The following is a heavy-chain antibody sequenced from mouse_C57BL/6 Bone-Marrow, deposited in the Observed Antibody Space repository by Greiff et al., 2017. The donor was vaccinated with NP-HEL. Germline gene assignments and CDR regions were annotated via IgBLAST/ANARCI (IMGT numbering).Heavy chain of an antibody. CDR3: AYYGRFAY. V-gene: IGHV1-82*01. J-gene: IGHJ3*01. CDR2: IYPGDGDT. D-gene: IGHD1-1*01. CDR1: GYAFSSSW. Sequence: QVQLKESGPELVKPGASVKISCKASGYAFSSSWMNWVKQRPGKGLEWIGRIYPGDGDTNYNGKFKGKATLTADKSSSTAYMQLSSLTSEDSAVYFCAYYGRFAYWGQGTLVTVSA.